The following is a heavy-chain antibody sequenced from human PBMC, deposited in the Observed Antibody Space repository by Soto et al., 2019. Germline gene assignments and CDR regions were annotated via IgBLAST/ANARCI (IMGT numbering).Heavy chain of an antibody. Sequence: QVQLQESGPGLVKPSQTLSLTCTVSGGSISSGGYYWSWIRQHPGKGLEWIGYIYYSGSTYYSPSLKSRVTISVDTSKNQFSLKLSSVTAADTAVYYCARGRSGSYFRGNWFDPWGQGTLVTVSS. CDR1: GGSISSGGYY. V-gene: IGHV4-31*03. CDR2: IYYSGST. D-gene: IGHD3-10*01. J-gene: IGHJ5*02. CDR3: ARGRSGSYFRGNWFDP.